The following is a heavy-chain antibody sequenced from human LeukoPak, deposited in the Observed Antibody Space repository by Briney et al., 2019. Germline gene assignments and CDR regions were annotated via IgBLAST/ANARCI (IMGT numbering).Heavy chain of an antibody. CDR2: IIRIFGTA. V-gene: IGHV1-69*13. D-gene: IGHD3-10*01. CDR3: ARDSNYYGSGRPYYYYGMDV. CDR1: GGTFSSYA. Sequence: GASVKVSCKASGGTFSSYAISWVRQAPGQGLEWMGGIIRIFGTANYAQKFQGRVTITADESTSTAYMELSSLRSEDTAVYYCARDSNYYGSGRPYYYYGMDVWGQGTTVTVSS. J-gene: IGHJ6*02.